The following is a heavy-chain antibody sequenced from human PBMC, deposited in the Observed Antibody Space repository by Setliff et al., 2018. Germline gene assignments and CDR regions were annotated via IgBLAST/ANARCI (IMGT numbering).Heavy chain of an antibody. Sequence: GGSLRLSCSASGFTFANYAMSWFRQAPGKGLQWVGFIRSKTHGGTPEYAASLKGRLTISRDESENIVYLQMNSLKTDDTAVYYCARGGNWSPFDYWGQGALVTVSS. CDR2: IRSKTHGGTP. V-gene: IGHV3-49*03. J-gene: IGHJ4*02. CDR1: GFTFANYA. CDR3: ARGGNWSPFDY. D-gene: IGHD1-1*01.